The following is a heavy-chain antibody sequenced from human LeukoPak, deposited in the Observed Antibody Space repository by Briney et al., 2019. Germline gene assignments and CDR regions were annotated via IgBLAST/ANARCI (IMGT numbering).Heavy chain of an antibody. CDR3: VKDTVTMGIDY. CDR1: GLTVSSSY. CDR2: ISGDGVST. D-gene: IGHD4-17*01. Sequence: GGSLRLSCAASGLTVSSSYMSWVRQAPGKGLEWVSLISGDGVSTYYADSVKGRFTISRDNSKNSLYLQMNSLRTEDTALYYCVKDTVTMGIDYWGQGTLVTVSS. V-gene: IGHV3-43*02. J-gene: IGHJ4*02.